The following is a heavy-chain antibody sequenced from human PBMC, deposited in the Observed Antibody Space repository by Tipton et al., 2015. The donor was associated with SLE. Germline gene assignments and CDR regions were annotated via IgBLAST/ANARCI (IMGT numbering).Heavy chain of an antibody. CDR2: ISSGGSTT. CDR3: ARGYYYSLDV. J-gene: IGHJ6*02. Sequence: SLRLSCAAAGFTFSSYGMHWVRQAPGKGLEWVSYISSGGSTTYYADSVEGRFTISRDNAKDSLYLQMNNLRAEDTAVYYCARGYYYSLDVWGQGTSVTVSS. V-gene: IGHV3-48*03. CDR1: GFTFSSYG.